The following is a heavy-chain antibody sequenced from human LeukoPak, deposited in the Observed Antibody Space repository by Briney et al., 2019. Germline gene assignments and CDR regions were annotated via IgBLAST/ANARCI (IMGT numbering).Heavy chain of an antibody. J-gene: IGHJ4*02. CDR2: INYNGESI. D-gene: IGHD2/OR15-2a*01. CDR3: AKFSH. V-gene: IGHV3-48*03. Sequence: GGSLRLSCAASGFTFSSYEMNWVRQAPGKGLEWLSYINYNGESIYYADSVKGRFTVSRDNARGSLYLQMNSLRGEDTAVYYCAKFSHWGQGTLVTVSS. CDR1: GFTFSSYE.